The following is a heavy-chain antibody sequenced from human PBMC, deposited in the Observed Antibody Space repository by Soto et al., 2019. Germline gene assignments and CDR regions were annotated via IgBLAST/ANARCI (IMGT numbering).Heavy chain of an antibody. Sequence: GGSLRLSCAASGFPFSSYWMSWVRQAPGKGLEWVANIKQDGSEKYYVDSVKGRFTISRDNAKNSLYLQMNSLRAEDTAVYYCAREPLSIAARTFDYWGQGTLVTVSS. CDR2: IKQDGSEK. D-gene: IGHD6-6*01. J-gene: IGHJ4*02. V-gene: IGHV3-7*01. CDR3: AREPLSIAARTFDY. CDR1: GFPFSSYW.